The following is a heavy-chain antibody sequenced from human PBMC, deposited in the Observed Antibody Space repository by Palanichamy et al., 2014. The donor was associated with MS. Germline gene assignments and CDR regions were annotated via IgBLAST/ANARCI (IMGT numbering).Heavy chain of an antibody. CDR2: ISYDGSNK. CDR1: GFTFSSYA. D-gene: IGHD1-1*01. Sequence: QVQLVESGGGVVQPGRSLRLSCAASGFTFSSYAMHWVRQAPGKGLEWVAVISYDGSNKYYADSVKGRFTISRDNPKNTLYLQMNSLRAEDTAVYYCARDGTSDAFDIWGQGTMVTVSS. CDR3: ARDGTSDAFDI. J-gene: IGHJ3*02. V-gene: IGHV3-30-3*01.